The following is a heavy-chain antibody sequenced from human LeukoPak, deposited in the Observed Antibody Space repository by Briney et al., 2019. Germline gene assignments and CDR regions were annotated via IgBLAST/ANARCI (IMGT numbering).Heavy chain of an antibody. D-gene: IGHD3-3*01. CDR1: GYTFTGYY. V-gene: IGHV1-2*02. CDR3: ARVMGGLVIAALDI. CDR2: INPNSGGT. J-gene: IGHJ3*02. Sequence: GASVKVSRKASGYTFTGYYMHWVRQAPGQGLEWMGWINPNSGGTNYAQKFQGRVTMTRDTSISTAYMELSRLRSDDTAVYYCARVMGGLVIAALDIWGQGTMVTVSS.